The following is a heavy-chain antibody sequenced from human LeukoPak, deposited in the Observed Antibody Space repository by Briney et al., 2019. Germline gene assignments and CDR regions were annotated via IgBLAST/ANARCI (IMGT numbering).Heavy chain of an antibody. CDR1: GFTFSSHG. Sequence: GGTLRLSCAASGFTFSSHGMNWVRQAPGKGLEWVSGISPSGGITYYTDSVKGRFTISRDNSKNTVSLQMNSLRAEDTAVYYCAKDLVGYSYGYYYYYMDVWGKGTTVTISS. J-gene: IGHJ6*03. CDR2: ISPSGGIT. V-gene: IGHV3-23*01. CDR3: AKDLVGYSYGYYYYYMDV. D-gene: IGHD5-18*01.